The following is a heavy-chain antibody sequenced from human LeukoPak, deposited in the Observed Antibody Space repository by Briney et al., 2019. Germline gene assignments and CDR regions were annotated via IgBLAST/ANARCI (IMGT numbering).Heavy chain of an antibody. V-gene: IGHV5-10-1*04. CDR1: GCSFTSYW. Sequence: GASLLISCKASGCSFTSYWINYGRQMPRKGLEWMGWIDPSDSYTNYSPSFQGQVTISADKSISTAYLQWSSLKASDTAMYYCARLEGSSGWQPFDYWGQGTLVSVCS. J-gene: IGHJ4*02. CDR3: ARLEGSSGWQPFDY. D-gene: IGHD6-19*01. CDR2: IDPSDSYT.